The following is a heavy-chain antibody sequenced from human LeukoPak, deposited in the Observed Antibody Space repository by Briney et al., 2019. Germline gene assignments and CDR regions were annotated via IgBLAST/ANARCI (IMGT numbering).Heavy chain of an antibody. V-gene: IGHV3-21*01. D-gene: IGHD6-13*01. CDR1: GFTFSTYS. CDR2: IGGGGSRT. Sequence: PGGSLRLSCEGSGFTFSTYSMNWVRQAPGEGLEWVSSIGGGGSRTFYVDSVKGRFTISRDNAKNTLYLQMNSLRVEDTAVYYCAREGQQQDFDYWGQGIAVTASS. J-gene: IGHJ4*02. CDR3: AREGQQQDFDY.